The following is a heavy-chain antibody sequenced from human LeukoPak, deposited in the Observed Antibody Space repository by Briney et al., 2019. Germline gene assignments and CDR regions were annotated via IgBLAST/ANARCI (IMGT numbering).Heavy chain of an antibody. CDR3: ARIQSADYGDYVFDY. D-gene: IGHD4-17*01. J-gene: IGHJ4*02. CDR1: GFTFSSYA. Sequence: GGSLRLSCAASGFTFSSYAMSWVRQAPGKGLEWVSAISGSGGSTYYADSVKGRFTISRDNSKNTLYLQMNSLRAEDTAVYYCARIQSADYGDYVFDYWGQGTLVTVSS. V-gene: IGHV3-23*01. CDR2: ISGSGGST.